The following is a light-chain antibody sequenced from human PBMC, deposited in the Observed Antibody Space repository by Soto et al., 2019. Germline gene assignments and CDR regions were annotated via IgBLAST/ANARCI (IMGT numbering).Light chain of an antibody. J-gene: IGKJ1*01. V-gene: IGKV1-39*01. CDR1: QNMNNY. CDR2: AAS. CDR3: QQSYTSPWT. Sequence: DLQMTQSPSSLSASVGDRVTITCRASQNMNNYLSWYQQKSGKAPKLLIYAASTLQSGVPSRFSGSGSGTEFTLTISSLQPEDFATYYCQQSYTSPWTFGQGTKVEI.